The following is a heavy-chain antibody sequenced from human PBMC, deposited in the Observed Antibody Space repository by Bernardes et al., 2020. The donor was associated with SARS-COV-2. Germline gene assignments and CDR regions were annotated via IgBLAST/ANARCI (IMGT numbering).Heavy chain of an antibody. Sequence: GGSLRLSCAASGFTVNGNYMTWVRQAPGTGLGWVSIIYRGGRAYSADTVKGRFTISRDNAKNSLYLEMNSLRADDTAAYYCARGPDCPGGICTFYGRDVWGKGTTVTGSS. CDR2: IYRGGRA. CDR3: ARGPDCPGGICTFYGRDV. V-gene: IGHV3-53*01. CDR1: GFTVNGNY. D-gene: IGHD2-8*02. J-gene: IGHJ6*01.